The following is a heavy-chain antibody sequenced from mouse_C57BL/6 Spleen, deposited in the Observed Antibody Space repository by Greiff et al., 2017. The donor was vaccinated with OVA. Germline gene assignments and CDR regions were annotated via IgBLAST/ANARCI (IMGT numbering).Heavy chain of an antibody. CDR1: GYTFTSYW. D-gene: IGHD2-5*01. Sequence: VQLQQPGAELVKPGASVKMSCKASGYTFTSYWITWVKQRPGQGLEWIGDIYPGSGSTNYNEKFKSKATLTVDTSSSTAYMQLSSLTSEDSAVYYCARKDYSNPYYAMDYWGQGTSVTVSS. V-gene: IGHV1-55*01. CDR3: ARKDYSNPYYAMDY. J-gene: IGHJ4*01. CDR2: IYPGSGST.